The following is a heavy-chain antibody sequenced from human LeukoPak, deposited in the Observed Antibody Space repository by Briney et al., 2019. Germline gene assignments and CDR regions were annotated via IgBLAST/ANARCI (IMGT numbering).Heavy chain of an antibody. J-gene: IGHJ4*02. CDR3: ATYTRHCSGGTCYSIDY. D-gene: IGHD2-15*01. Sequence: PSETLSLTCTVPRDSISTYHWTWIRQPPGGGLEWIGYVYYDGSTNYNPSFKSRVTISLDASNNQFSLKLSSVTAADTATYYCATYTRHCSGGTCYSIDYWGQGTLVTVSS. CDR1: RDSISTYH. V-gene: IGHV4-59*08. CDR2: VYYDGST.